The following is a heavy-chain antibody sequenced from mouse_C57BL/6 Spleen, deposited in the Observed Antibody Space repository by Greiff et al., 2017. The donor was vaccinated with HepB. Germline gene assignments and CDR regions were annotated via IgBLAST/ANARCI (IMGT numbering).Heavy chain of an antibody. V-gene: IGHV1-54*01. Sequence: QQSGAELVRPGTSVKVSCKASGYAFTNYLIEWVKQRPGQGLEWIGVINPGSGGTNYNEKFKGKATLTADKSSSTAYMQLSSLTSEDSAVYFCARGGSYYSNTGWFAYWGQGTLVTVSA. J-gene: IGHJ3*01. D-gene: IGHD2-5*01. CDR1: GYAFTNYL. CDR2: INPGSGGT. CDR3: ARGGSYYSNTGWFAY.